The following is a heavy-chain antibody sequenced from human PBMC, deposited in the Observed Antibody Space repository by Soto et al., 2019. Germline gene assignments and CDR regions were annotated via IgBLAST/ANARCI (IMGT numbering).Heavy chain of an antibody. Sequence: QLQLQESGPGLVKPSETLSLTCTVSGGSITSSSHYWGWIRQPPGKGLEWIGSIYYSGSTYYNPSLKSRVTISVDTSKNQFSLKLSSVTAADPAVYYCARRFEYFHHWGQGTLVTVSS. J-gene: IGHJ1*01. CDR3: ARRFEYFHH. CDR2: IYYSGST. V-gene: IGHV4-39*01. CDR1: GGSITSSSHY.